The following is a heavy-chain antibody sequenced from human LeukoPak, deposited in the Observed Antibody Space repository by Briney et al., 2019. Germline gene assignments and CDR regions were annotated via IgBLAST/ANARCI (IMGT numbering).Heavy chain of an antibody. D-gene: IGHD3-9*01. CDR2: ISRGGNTI. J-gene: IGHJ4*02. CDR1: GFTFSDYY. Sequence: PGGSLRLSCAASGFTFSDYYMNWIRQAPGKGLEWVSSISRGGNTIYYADSVKGRFTISRDNAKNSLYLQMNSLRAEDTAVYYCANTRYNSDWFFDYWGQGTLVTVSS. V-gene: IGHV3-11*01. CDR3: ANTRYNSDWFFDY.